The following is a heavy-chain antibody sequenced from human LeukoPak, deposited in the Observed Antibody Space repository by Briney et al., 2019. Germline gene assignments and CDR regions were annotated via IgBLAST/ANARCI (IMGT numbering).Heavy chain of an antibody. J-gene: IGHJ1*01. CDR1: GXSVSNNY. D-gene: IGHD2-15*01. Sequence: GGSLRLSCAASGXSVSNNYMSWVRQAPGKGLEWVSVIYSGGSTFYADSVKGRFTISRDNSKNTLYLQMNSLRAEDTAVYYCASDSYSPEYFQHWGQGTLVTVSS. CDR2: IYSGGST. V-gene: IGHV3-66*01. CDR3: ASDSYSPEYFQH.